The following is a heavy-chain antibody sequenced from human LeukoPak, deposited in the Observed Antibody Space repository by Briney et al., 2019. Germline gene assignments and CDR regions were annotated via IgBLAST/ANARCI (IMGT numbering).Heavy chain of an antibody. Sequence: GASVKVSCKASGYTFTSYGISWVRQAPGQGLEWMGWISAYNGNTNYAQKLQGRVTMTTDTSTSTAYMELRSLRSDDTAVYYCARVFYDSEMATIFGYYFDYWGQGTLVTVSS. CDR2: ISAYNGNT. V-gene: IGHV1-18*01. J-gene: IGHJ4*02. CDR3: ARVFYDSEMATIFGYYFDY. D-gene: IGHD5-24*01. CDR1: GYTFTSYG.